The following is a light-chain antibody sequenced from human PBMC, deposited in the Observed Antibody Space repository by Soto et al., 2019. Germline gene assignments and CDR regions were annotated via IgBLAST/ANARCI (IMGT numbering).Light chain of an antibody. CDR1: KRVTTSY. J-gene: IGKJ5*01. CDR3: QQYETSLIT. V-gene: IGKV3-20*01. CDR2: GTA. Sequence: EIVLTQSPGTLSLSPGERATLSCRASKRVTTSYLAWYQQKPGQAPRLLIYGTASRATCIPDRFSGSGSGRDFTLTITSLEHEDFAVYYCQQYETSLITFGQGTRLEIK.